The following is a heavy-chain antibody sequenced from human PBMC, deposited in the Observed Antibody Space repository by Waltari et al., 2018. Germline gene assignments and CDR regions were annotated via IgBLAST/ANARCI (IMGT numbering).Heavy chain of an antibody. Sequence: EVQLVESGGGLVQPGGSLRLSWVVSELTFSRYWMTWVGQASGRGLEWVANINYDGSEKNYGDSVRGRFTISRDNARNSVYLQMNSLRPEDTAVYYCATYRWLGYWGQGTLVTVSS. J-gene: IGHJ4*02. V-gene: IGHV3-7*03. CDR1: ELTFSRYW. CDR3: ATYRWLGY. D-gene: IGHD3-10*01. CDR2: INYDGSEK.